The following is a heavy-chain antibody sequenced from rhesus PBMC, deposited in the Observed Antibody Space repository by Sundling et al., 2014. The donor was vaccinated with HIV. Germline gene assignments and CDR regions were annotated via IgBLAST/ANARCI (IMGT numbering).Heavy chain of an antibody. CDR2: IGGSSGST. Sequence: QVQLQESGPGLVKPSETLSLTCGVSGYSISSSYGWSWIRQAPGKGLEWIGYIGGSSGSTNYNPSLKSRGTISKDTSKNQLSLKLNSVTAADTAVYYCARERSYCNGGVCYWYFDLWGPGTQSSSPQ. CDR3: ARERSYCNGGVCYWYFDL. J-gene: IGHJ2*01. V-gene: IGHV4-127*01. D-gene: IGHD2-39*02. CDR1: GYSISSSYG.